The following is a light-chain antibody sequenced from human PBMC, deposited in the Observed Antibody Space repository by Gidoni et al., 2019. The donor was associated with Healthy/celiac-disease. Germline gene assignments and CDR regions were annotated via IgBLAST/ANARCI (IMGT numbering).Light chain of an antibody. V-gene: IGLV2-11*01. J-gene: IGLJ2*01. CDR3: CSYAGSYTLV. CDR1: SSDAGGYNY. Sequence: QSALPQPRSVSGSPGQPVTISGTGTSSDAGGYNYVAWYQQHPGKAPKLMIYDVSKRPSGVPDRFSGSKSGNTASLTISVLQAEDEADYYCCSYAGSYTLVFGGGTKLTVL. CDR2: DVS.